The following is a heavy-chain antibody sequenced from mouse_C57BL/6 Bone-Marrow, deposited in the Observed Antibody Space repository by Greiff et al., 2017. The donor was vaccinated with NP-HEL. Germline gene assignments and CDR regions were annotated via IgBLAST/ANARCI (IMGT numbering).Heavy chain of an antibody. CDR1: GFTFPDYY. CDR2: IRNKANGYTT. J-gene: IGHJ4*01. CDR3: ARYGDSSALRGAMDY. D-gene: IGHD3-2*02. Sequence: DVQLVESGGGLVQPGGSLSLSCAASGFTFPDYYMSWVRQPPGKALEWLGFIRNKANGYTTEYSASVKGRFTISRDNSQSILYLQMNALRAEDSATYYCARYGDSSALRGAMDYWGQGTSVTVSS. V-gene: IGHV7-3*01.